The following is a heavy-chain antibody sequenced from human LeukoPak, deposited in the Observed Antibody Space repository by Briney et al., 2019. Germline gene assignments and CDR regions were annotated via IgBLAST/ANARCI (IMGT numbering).Heavy chain of an antibody. J-gene: IGHJ4*02. V-gene: IGHV4-31*02. CDR1: GGSISSGGYY. CDR2: IYYSGST. Sequence: SSQTLSLTCTVSGGSISSGGYYWSWIRQHPGKGLEWIGYIYYSGSTHYNPSLKSRVTISVDTSKNQFSLKLSSVTAADTAVYYCARSEDCSGGSCYTVTPPDYWGQGTLVTVSS. CDR3: ARSEDCSGGSCYTVTPPDY. D-gene: IGHD2-15*01.